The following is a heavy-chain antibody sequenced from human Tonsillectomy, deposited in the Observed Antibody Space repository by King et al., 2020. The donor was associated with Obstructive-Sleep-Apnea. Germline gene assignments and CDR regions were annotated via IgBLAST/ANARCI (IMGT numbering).Heavy chain of an antibody. Sequence: VQLQQWGAGLLKPSETLSLTCAVYGGSFSDYVWSWIRQPPGKGLDWIGEINHSGSTNCTPSLKSRVSISVDMSKNQFSLNWTSVTAADTAVYFCAGGSGAADVNWFDPWGQGALVTVSS. CDR1: GGSFSDYV. CDR3: AGGSGAADVNWFDP. V-gene: IGHV4-34*01. CDR2: INHSGST. J-gene: IGHJ5*02. D-gene: IGHD6-13*01.